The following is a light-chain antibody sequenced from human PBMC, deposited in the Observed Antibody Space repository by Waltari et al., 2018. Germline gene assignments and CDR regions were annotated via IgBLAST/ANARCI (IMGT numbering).Light chain of an antibody. CDR3: QQHGTLPAT. CDR2: RAS. J-gene: IGKJ1*01. CDR1: QTVGSSS. Sequence: EIVLTQSPGTASLSPGERVTLSCRASQTVGSSSLAWYQQQPGQAPRRVIYRASRRATGIPDRFSGSGSGTDFSLTISRLEPEDFAVYYCQQHGTLPATFGQGTKVEIK. V-gene: IGKV3-20*01.